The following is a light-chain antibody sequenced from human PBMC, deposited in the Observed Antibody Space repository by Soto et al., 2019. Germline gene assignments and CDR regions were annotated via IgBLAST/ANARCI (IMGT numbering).Light chain of an antibody. V-gene: IGLV2-14*01. CDR2: EVS. J-gene: IGLJ1*01. Sequence: QSALTQPASVSGSTEQTITISCTVTSSDVGGYNYVSWYQQHPGKAPKLMIYEVSNRPSGVSNRFSGSKSGNTASLTISGLQAEDEADYYCSSYTSSSTPYVFGTGTKLTVL. CDR1: SSDVGGYNY. CDR3: SSYTSSSTPYV.